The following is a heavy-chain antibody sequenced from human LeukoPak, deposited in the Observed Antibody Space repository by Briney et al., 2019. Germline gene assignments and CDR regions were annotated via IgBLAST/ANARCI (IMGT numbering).Heavy chain of an antibody. D-gene: IGHD3-22*01. CDR3: ASPENYYYDSSFDY. Sequence: GASVKVSCKASGGTFSSYAISWVRQAPGQGLEWMGGIIPIFGTANYAQKFQGRVTITADESTSTAYMELSSLRSEDTAVYYCASPENYYYDSSFDYWGQGTLVTVSS. V-gene: IGHV1-69*13. J-gene: IGHJ4*02. CDR1: GGTFSSYA. CDR2: IIPIFGTA.